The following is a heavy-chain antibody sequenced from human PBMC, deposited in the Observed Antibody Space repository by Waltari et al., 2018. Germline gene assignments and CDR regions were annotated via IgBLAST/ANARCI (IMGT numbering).Heavy chain of an antibody. Sequence: QVQLQESGPGLVKPSETLSLTCTVSGGSISSYYWSWIRQPPGKGLEWIGYIYYSGSTNYNPSLKSRVTISVDTSKNQFSLKLSSVTAADTAVYYCAREGPSSSWEYWGQGTLVTVSS. J-gene: IGHJ4*02. V-gene: IGHV4-59*01. CDR1: GGSISSYY. D-gene: IGHD6-13*01. CDR3: AREGPSSSWEY. CDR2: IYYSGST.